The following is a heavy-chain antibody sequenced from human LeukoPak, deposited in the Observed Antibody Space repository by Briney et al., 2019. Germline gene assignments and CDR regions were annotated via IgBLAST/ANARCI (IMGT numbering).Heavy chain of an antibody. Sequence: PSGTLSLTCAVSGGSISSTNWWSWVRQSPGKGLEWIGEIYHSGSTNYNPSFKSRVTISVDKSKNQFSLKLSSVTAADTAVYYCARDRLDSSGYYLTSDYWGQGTLVTVSS. CDR3: ARDRLDSSGYYLTSDY. J-gene: IGHJ4*02. CDR1: GGSISSTNW. V-gene: IGHV4-4*02. CDR2: IYHSGST. D-gene: IGHD3-22*01.